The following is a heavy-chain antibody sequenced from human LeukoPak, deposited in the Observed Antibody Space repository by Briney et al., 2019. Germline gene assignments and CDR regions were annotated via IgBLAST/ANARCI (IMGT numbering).Heavy chain of an antibody. CDR3: ARYFGDDVYFDY. CDR2: IFHNGNT. Sequence: SETLSLTCTVSGGSRSSGNSYWSWIRQPPGTGLEWIGYIFHNGNTYYNPSLKGRVTISTDTYSNQFSLELSSVTAADTAVYYCARYFGDDVYFDYWGQGTLVTVPS. V-gene: IGHV4-30-4*01. J-gene: IGHJ4*02. D-gene: IGHD4-17*01. CDR1: GGSRSSGNSY.